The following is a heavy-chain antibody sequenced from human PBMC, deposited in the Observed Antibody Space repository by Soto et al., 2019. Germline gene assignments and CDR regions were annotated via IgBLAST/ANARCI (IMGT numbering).Heavy chain of an antibody. D-gene: IGHD6-19*01. CDR3: ASMYSSGQSDY. J-gene: IGHJ4*02. Sequence: ASVKVSCKASGYTFTSYGIGWVRQAPGQGLEWMGWISAYNGNTNYAQKLQGRVTMTTDTSTSTAYMELRSLRSDDTAVYYCASMYSSGQSDYWGQGTLVTVSS. CDR1: GYTFTSYG. CDR2: ISAYNGNT. V-gene: IGHV1-18*01.